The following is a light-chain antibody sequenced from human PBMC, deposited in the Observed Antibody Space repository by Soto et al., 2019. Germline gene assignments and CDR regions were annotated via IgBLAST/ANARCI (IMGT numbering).Light chain of an antibody. CDR2: EVS. V-gene: IGLV2-23*02. CDR3: SSYAGSSTPLI. CDR1: SSDVGSYNL. J-gene: IGLJ1*01. Sequence: QSALTQPASVSGSPGQSITISCTGTSSDVGSYNLVSWYQQHPGKAPKLMIYEVSKRPSGVSNRFSGSKSGNTASLTIAGLQAEDEADYYYSSYAGSSTPLIFGTGTKLTVL.